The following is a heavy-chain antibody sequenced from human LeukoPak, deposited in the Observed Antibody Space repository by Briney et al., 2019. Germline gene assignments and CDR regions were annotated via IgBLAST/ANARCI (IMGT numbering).Heavy chain of an antibody. CDR2: FHPENGER. CDR3: ATVGLWFGELPPYFDS. J-gene: IGHJ4*02. CDR1: GDALTELS. D-gene: IGHD3-10*01. Sequence: ASVKVSCKVSGDALTELSLHWVRQAPGKGLEWMTGFHPENGERIYAQNFQDRLTMTEDTSTDTAYMEVNSLGSEDTALYYCATVGLWFGELPPYFDSWGQGTLVTVSS. V-gene: IGHV1-24*01.